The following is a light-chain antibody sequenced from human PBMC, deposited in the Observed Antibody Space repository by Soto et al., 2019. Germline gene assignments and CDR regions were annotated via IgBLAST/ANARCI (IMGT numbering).Light chain of an antibody. CDR2: GAS. J-gene: IGKJ1*01. V-gene: IGKV3-15*01. CDR1: QSVNNS. Sequence: ELVLTQSPATLSESPGERATLSCRASQSVNNSLAWYQQKPGQAPRLLIYGASTRATGIPARFSGSGSGTEFTLTISSLQSEDFAVYYCQQFNNWPRTFVQGTKLE. CDR3: QQFNNWPRT.